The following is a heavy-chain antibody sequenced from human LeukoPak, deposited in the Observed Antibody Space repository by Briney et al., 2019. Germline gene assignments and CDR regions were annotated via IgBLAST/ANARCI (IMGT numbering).Heavy chain of an antibody. D-gene: IGHD3-16*02. Sequence: SETLSLTCTVAGGSTSNNLYYWGWVRQPPGKGLEWIGSLYYSGSTYYNASLKGRVTIDKAKNQFALVLSSVTAADTAVYFCARISSVWVKDFYYYMDVWGKGTTVTVSS. CDR2: LYYSGST. CDR1: GGSTSNNLYY. CDR3: ARISSVWVKDFYYYMDV. J-gene: IGHJ6*03. V-gene: IGHV4-39*06.